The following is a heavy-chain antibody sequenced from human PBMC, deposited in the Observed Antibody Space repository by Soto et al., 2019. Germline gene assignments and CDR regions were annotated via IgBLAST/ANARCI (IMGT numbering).Heavy chain of an antibody. D-gene: IGHD3-3*01. V-gene: IGHV4-39*01. CDR2: IYYSGST. CDR3: ANCKSGADYDFWSGYYLSYYYYYYYMDV. CDR1: GGSISSSSYY. Sequence: SETLSLTCTVSGGSISSSSYYWGWIRQPPGKGLEWIGSIYYSGSTYYNPSLKSRVTISVDTSKDQFSLKLSSVTAADTAVYYCANCKSGADYDFWSGYYLSYYYYYYYMDVWGKGTTVTVSS. J-gene: IGHJ6*03.